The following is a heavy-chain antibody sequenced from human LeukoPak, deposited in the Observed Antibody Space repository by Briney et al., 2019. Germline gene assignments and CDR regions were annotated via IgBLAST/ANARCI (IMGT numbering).Heavy chain of an antibody. V-gene: IGHV4-39*07. J-gene: IGHJ4*02. CDR2: INHSGST. CDR1: GGSVSSGSYY. Sequence: SETLSLTCPVSGGSVSSGSYYWSWIRQPPGKGLEWIGEINHSGSTNYNPSLKSRVTISVDTSKNQFSLKLSSVTAADTAVYYCARGSYYYDSSGYYTPFDYWGQGTLVTVSS. CDR3: ARGSYYYDSSGYYTPFDY. D-gene: IGHD3-22*01.